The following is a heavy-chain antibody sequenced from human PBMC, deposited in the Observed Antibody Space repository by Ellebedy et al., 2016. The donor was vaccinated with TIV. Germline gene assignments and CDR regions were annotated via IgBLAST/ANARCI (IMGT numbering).Heavy chain of an antibody. V-gene: IGHV3-74*01. J-gene: IGHJ4*02. CDR3: VRDLAGTPYRNFDY. CDR2: TNGDVSCT. Sequence: GESLKISCAASGFTFSTYHMHWVRQAPGEGQLWLSRTNGDVSCTTYADSVNGRLTIARDNAKNMLYLQMDSLRAEDTAVYYCVRDLAGTPYRNFDYWGQGTLVTVSS. CDR1: GFTFSTYH. D-gene: IGHD2/OR15-2a*01.